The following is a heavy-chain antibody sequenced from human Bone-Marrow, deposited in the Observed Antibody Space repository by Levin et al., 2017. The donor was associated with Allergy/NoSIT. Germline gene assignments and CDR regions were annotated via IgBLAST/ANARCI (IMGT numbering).Heavy chain of an antibody. V-gene: IGHV3-72*01. D-gene: IGHD2-15*01. J-gene: IGHJ4*02. CDR2: TRSKGHSYST. CDR1: GFTFSDHY. Sequence: GGSLRLSCAASGFTFSDHYMDWVRQAPGKGLEWLARTRSKGHSYSTEYAAFVKGRFSISRDASKTSLYLQMNSLKTEDTAVYYWARGPYCSGGRCPGAFDYWGQGTLVTVSS. CDR3: ARGPYCSGGRCPGAFDY.